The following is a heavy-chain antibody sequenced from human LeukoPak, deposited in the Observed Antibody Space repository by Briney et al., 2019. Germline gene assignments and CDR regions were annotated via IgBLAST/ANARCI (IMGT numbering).Heavy chain of an antibody. CDR3: ARGGYSGYDRHAFDI. CDR2: IYSDDST. J-gene: IGHJ3*02. D-gene: IGHD5-12*01. V-gene: IGHV3-53*04. Sequence: GGSLRLSCAASGFTVSSNYMSWVRQAPGKGLEWVSVIYSDDSTYYADSVKGRFTISRHNSKNTLYLQMNSLRAEDTAVYYCARGGYSGYDRHAFDIWGQGTMVTVSS. CDR1: GFTVSSNY.